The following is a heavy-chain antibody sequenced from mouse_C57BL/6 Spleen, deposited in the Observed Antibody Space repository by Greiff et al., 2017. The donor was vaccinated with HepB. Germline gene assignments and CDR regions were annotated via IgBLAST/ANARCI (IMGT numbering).Heavy chain of an antibody. CDR3: ARLQDYDYAMDY. CDR2: ISNGGGST. Sequence: EVHLVESGGGLVQPGGSLKLSCAASGFTFSDYYMYWVRQTPEKRLEWVAYISNGGGSTYYPDTVKGRFTISRDNAKNTLYLQMSRLKSEDTAMYYCARLQDYDYAMDYWGQVTSVTVSS. J-gene: IGHJ4*01. D-gene: IGHD2-4*01. CDR1: GFTFSDYY. V-gene: IGHV5-12*01.